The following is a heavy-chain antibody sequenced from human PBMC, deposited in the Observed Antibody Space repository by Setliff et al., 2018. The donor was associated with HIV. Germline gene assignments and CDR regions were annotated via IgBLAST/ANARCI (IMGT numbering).Heavy chain of an antibody. J-gene: IGHJ5*02. Sequence: SVKVSCKTSRRTFSEDAINWVRQAPGEGLEWVGGIIHILGTADYAQKLQGRVTITADKSTTTAYMELSSLRSEDTAVYYCARDIPHDYTFWSGSTRFDPWGQGTLVTVSS. D-gene: IGHD3-3*01. CDR2: IIHILGTA. CDR3: ARDIPHDYTFWSGSTRFDP. V-gene: IGHV1-69*10. CDR1: RRTFSEDA.